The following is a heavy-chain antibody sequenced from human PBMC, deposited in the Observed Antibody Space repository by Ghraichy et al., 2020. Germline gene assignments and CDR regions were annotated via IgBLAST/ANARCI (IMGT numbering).Heavy chain of an antibody. CDR3: ARFGGNYGIDS. Sequence: ESLNISCTVSGGSISSRNYYWGWIRQPPGKGLEWIGCFFYTGSTYYNPSLKSRVTISVDTSKNQLSLNLSSVTAADTAVYYCARFGGNYGIDSWGPGTLLTGSS. J-gene: IGHJ4*02. D-gene: IGHD1-26*01. CDR2: FFYTGST. V-gene: IGHV4-39*01. CDR1: GGSISSRNYY.